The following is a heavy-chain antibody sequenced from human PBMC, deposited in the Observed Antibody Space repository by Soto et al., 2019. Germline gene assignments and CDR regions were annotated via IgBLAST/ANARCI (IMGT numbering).Heavy chain of an antibody. CDR2: IYSGGST. D-gene: IGHD4-17*01. CDR3: ARSFNDYGTGGDAFDI. J-gene: IGHJ3*02. Sequence: GGSLRLSCAASGFTVSSNYMSWVRQAPGKGLEWVSVIYSGGSTYYADSVKGRFTISRDNSKNTLYLQMNSLRAEDTAVYYCARSFNDYGTGGDAFDIWGQGTMVTVSS. CDR1: GFTVSSNY. V-gene: IGHV3-53*01.